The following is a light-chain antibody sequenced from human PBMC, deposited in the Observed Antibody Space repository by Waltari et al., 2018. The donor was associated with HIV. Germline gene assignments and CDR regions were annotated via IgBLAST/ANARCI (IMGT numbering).Light chain of an antibody. V-gene: IGLV8-61*01. CDR3: ALYMGSGVWV. J-gene: IGLJ3*02. Sequence: QTVVTQEPSFSVSPGATVTLTCGLRPGSVSTTYYPRWYQQTPGQAPRTLIYNTDTRSAGVPDRCSGSIVGDKAVLTITGAQADDECDYYCALYMGSGVWVFGGGTTLTVL. CDR2: NTD. CDR1: PGSVSTTYY.